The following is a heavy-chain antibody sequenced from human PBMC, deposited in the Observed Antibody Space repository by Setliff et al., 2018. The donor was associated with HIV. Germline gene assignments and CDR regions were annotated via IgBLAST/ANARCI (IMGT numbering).Heavy chain of an antibody. J-gene: IGHJ4*02. CDR3: AAVFTGEPGRSLDY. V-gene: IGHV1-2*02. CDR2: INPKSGGT. Sequence: GASVKVSCKASGYTFTSYGISWVRQAPGQGLEWMGWINPKSGGTHYGQKFQGRVTMTRDMSISTAYMELNRLRSDDTAVYYCAAVFTGEPGRSLDYWGQGTPVTVSS. CDR1: GYTFTSYG. D-gene: IGHD1-26*01.